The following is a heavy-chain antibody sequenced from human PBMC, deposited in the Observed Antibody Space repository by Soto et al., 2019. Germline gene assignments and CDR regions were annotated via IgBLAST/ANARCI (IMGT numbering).Heavy chain of an antibody. CDR1: GFTFSSYA. CDR3: ARVYRSRYYYYGMDV. J-gene: IGHJ6*02. V-gene: IGHV3-30-3*01. Sequence: QVQLVESGGGVVQPGRSLRLSCAASGFTFSSYAMHWVRQAPGKGLEWVAVISYDGSNKYYADSVKGRFTISRDNSKNTLYLQTNSLRAEDTAVYYCARVYRSRYYYYGMDVWGQGTTVTVSS. CDR2: ISYDGSNK. D-gene: IGHD1-1*01.